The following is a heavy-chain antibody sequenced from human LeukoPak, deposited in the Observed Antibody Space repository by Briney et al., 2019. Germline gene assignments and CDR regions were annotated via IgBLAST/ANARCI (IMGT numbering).Heavy chain of an antibody. Sequence: GGSLRPSCAASEFAFSVYEMCWVRQAPGKGLEWVSYISSSGGTRYYADSVKGRFTISRDNAENSLYLQMNSLRAEDTAVYYCTTLTVASSFDYWGQGALVTVSS. D-gene: IGHD6-19*01. V-gene: IGHV3-48*03. J-gene: IGHJ4*02. CDR2: ISSSGGTR. CDR3: TTLTVASSFDY. CDR1: EFAFSVYE.